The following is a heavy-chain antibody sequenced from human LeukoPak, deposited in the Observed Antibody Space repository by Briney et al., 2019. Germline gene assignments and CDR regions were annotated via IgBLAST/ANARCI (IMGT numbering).Heavy chain of an antibody. Sequence: GGSLRLSCAASGFTFSSLGMNWVRQAPGKGLVWVSRINSDGSSTSYADSVKGRFTISRDNAKNTLYLQMNSLRAEDTAVYYCARDAGAPLYYFDYWGQGTLVTVSS. V-gene: IGHV3-74*01. CDR3: ARDAGAPLYYFDY. D-gene: IGHD7-27*01. CDR2: INSDGSST. J-gene: IGHJ4*02. CDR1: GFTFSSLG.